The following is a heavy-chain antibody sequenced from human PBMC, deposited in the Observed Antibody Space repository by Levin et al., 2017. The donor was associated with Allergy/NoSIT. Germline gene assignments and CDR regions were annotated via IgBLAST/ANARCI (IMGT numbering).Heavy chain of an antibody. V-gene: IGHV4-34*01. J-gene: IGHJ4*02. Sequence: SSETLSLTCAVYGGSFSGYYWSWIRQPPGKGLEWIGEINHSGSTNYNPSLKSRVTISVDTSKNQFSLKLSSVTAADTAVYYCARIITGTTYSDYWGQGTLVTVSS. CDR1: GGSFSGYY. D-gene: IGHD1-7*01. CDR2: INHSGST. CDR3: ARIITGTTYSDY.